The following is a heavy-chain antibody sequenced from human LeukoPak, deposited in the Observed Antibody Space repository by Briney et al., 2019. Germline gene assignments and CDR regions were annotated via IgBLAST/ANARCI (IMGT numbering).Heavy chain of an antibody. CDR1: GFTFSSHG. J-gene: IGHJ6*03. CDR3: ARSDSYHDSSGYYDYYYMDV. CDR2: ISGSGDYP. D-gene: IGHD3-22*01. V-gene: IGHV3-23*01. Sequence: GGSLTLSCAASGFTFSSHGMSWVRQAPGKGLEWVSTISGSGDYPYYADSVKGRFTISRDNAKNSLYLQMNSLRAEDTALYYCARSDSYHDSSGYYDYYYMDVWGKGTTVTVSS.